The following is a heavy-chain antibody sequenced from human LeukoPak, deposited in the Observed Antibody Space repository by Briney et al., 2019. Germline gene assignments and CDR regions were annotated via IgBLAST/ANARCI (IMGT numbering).Heavy chain of an antibody. J-gene: IGHJ4*02. D-gene: IGHD3-10*01. V-gene: IGHV4-34*01. CDR2: INHSGST. CDR3: ARSSQFTMPDS. Sequence: PSETLSLTCAVYGGSFSGYYWSWIRQPPGKGLEWIGEINHSGSTNYNPSLKSRVTMSLDTSKNQFSLKLTSVTAADTAVYYCARSSQFTMPDSWGQGTLVTVSS. CDR1: GGSFSGYY.